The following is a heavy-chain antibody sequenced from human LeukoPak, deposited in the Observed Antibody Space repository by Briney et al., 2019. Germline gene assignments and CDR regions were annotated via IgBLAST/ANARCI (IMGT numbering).Heavy chain of an antibody. CDR1: GGSISSYY. V-gene: IGHV4-59*12. D-gene: IGHD5-18*01. CDR2: IYYSGST. CDR3: ARDRWGYSVYYYYYMDV. Sequence: PSETLSLTCTVSGGSISSYYWSWIRQPPGKGLEWIGYIYYSGSTNYNPSLKSRVTISVDTSKNQFSLKLSSVTAADTAVYYCARDRWGYSVYYYYYMDVWGKGTTVTISS. J-gene: IGHJ6*03.